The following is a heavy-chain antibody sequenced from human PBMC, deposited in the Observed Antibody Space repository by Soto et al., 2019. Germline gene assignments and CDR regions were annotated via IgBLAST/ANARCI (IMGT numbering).Heavy chain of an antibody. Sequence: PGGSLRLSCTACGFTFGDYAVSWFRQAPGKGLEWVGFIRNKAYGETTEYAASVKGRFTISRDDSKSIAYLQMNSLKTDDTAIYYCTRAADPYYYDSSGFYYPDSWGQGTLVTVSS. D-gene: IGHD3-22*01. CDR3: TRAADPYYYDSSGFYYPDS. J-gene: IGHJ5*01. CDR1: GFTFGDYA. V-gene: IGHV3-49*03. CDR2: IRNKAYGETT.